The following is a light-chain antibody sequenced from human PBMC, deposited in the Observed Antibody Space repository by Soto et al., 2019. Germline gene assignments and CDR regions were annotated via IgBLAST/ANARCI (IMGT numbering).Light chain of an antibody. CDR1: QSVSSN. Sequence: IGLTQSPATLSVYPGERATLSCRASQSVSSNLAWHQQRPGQAPRLLIYGASTRATGVPARFSGGGSGTEFTLTITSLQSEDFAVYWCQQYNNWLLTFGPGTLLEIK. CDR2: GAS. CDR3: QQYNNWLLT. V-gene: IGKV3D-15*01. J-gene: IGKJ5*01.